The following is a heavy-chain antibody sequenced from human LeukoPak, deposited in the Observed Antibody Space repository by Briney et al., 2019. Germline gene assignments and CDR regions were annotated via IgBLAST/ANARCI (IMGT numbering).Heavy chain of an antibody. Sequence: GGSLRLSCAASGFTFRSDRMNWVRQAPGKGLEWVSYISSSGSDTSYADSVKGRFTVSRDNAKNSLYLQMNSLRAEDTAVYYCARMGHPGIAVDWFDPWGQGTLVTVSS. J-gene: IGHJ5*02. V-gene: IGHV3-21*05. CDR3: ARMGHPGIAVDWFDP. CDR2: ISSSGSDT. D-gene: IGHD6-19*01. CDR1: GFTFRSDR.